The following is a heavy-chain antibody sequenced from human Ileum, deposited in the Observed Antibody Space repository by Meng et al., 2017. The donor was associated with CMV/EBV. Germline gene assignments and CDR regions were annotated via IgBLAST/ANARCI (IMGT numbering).Heavy chain of an antibody. D-gene: IGHD2/OR15-2a*01. CDR2: VSHDGVTK. CDR1: GFTFNQYA. Sequence: SGFTFNQYAIHWVRRAPGKGLEWVALVSHDGVTKQYADSVQGRLTISRDNSQNTVVLQMDSLRGEDTAVYYCAAEYRLLNTPYFEYWGQGTVVTVSS. V-gene: IGHV3-30-3*01. CDR3: AAEYRLLNTPYFEY. J-gene: IGHJ4*02.